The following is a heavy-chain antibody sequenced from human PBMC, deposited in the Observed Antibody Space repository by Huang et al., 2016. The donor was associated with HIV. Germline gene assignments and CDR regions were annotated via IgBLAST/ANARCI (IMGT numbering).Heavy chain of an antibody. CDR2: IRSSSGET. Sequence: QIQLMQSGPELKQPGASVKVSCKASGYTFTSYGITWVRQAPGQGPGWMGLIRSSSGETENAQKVQGRVTLTTDTSTNIAYMELRSLRSDDTAKYYCARDPKYHRIGYYRQRRGIDIWGQGTMVIVSS. D-gene: IGHD3-22*01. CDR3: ARDPKYHRIGYYRQRRGIDI. J-gene: IGHJ3*02. CDR1: GYTFTSYG. V-gene: IGHV1-18*01.